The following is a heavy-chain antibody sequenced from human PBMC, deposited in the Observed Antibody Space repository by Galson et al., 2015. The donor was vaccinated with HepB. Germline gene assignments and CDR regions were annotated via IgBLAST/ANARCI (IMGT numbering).Heavy chain of an antibody. D-gene: IGHD2/OR15-2a*01. CDR1: GYSLTSYW. CDR2: IDPSDSFT. J-gene: IGHJ4*02. CDR3: ARHFNRGFDY. V-gene: IGHV5-10-1*01. Sequence: QSGAEVKKPGESLRISCKGSGYSLTSYWISWVRQTPGKGLEWMGRIDPSDSFTEYSPSAQGHVTISIDTSINTAFLQWNSLKASDTAMYYCARHFNRGFDYWGQGTLVTVSS.